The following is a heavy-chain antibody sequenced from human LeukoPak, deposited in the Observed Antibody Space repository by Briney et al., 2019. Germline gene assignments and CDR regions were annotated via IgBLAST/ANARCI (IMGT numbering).Heavy chain of an antibody. D-gene: IGHD4-23*01. V-gene: IGHV3-74*01. CDR1: GNYW. CDR2: INSDGSWT. Sequence: GRSLRLSCAASGNYWMHWVRQAPGKGLLWVSHINSDGSWTTYADSVKGRFTISRDNSKNTLYLQMNSLRAEDTAVYYCAKDRARLRWDFDYWGQGTLVTVSS. CDR3: AKDRARLRWDFDY. J-gene: IGHJ4*02.